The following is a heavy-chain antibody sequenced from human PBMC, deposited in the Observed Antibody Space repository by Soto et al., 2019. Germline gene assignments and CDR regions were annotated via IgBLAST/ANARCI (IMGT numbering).Heavy chain of an antibody. V-gene: IGHV1-69*08. CDR3: ARDRKVGAKHYYYGMDV. CDR1: GGSFMSYS. D-gene: IGHD1-26*01. CDR2: IIPIQNKA. J-gene: IGHJ6*02. Sequence: SVKVSCKASGGSFMSYSFTWVRQAPGQGLEWMGRIIPIQNKANYAQKFQGRVTITADESTSTAYMELSSLRSEDTAVYYCARDRKVGAKHYYYGMDVWGQGTTVTVSS.